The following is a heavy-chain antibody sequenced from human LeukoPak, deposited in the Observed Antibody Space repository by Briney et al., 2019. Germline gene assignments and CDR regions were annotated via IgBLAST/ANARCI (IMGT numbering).Heavy chain of an antibody. J-gene: IGHJ3*02. CDR3: ARGGIFGEFPKSDAFDI. V-gene: IGHV1-18*04. Sequence: GASVKVSCTASGYTFTVYYMHWVRQAPGQGLEWMGWISAYNGNTNYAQKLQGRVTMTTDTSTSTAYMELRSLRSDDTAVYYCARGGIFGEFPKSDAFDIWGQGTMVTVSS. CDR2: ISAYNGNT. D-gene: IGHD3-10*01. CDR1: GYTFTVYY.